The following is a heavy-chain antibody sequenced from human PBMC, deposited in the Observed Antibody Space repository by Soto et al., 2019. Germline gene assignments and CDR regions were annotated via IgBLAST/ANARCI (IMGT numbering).Heavy chain of an antibody. J-gene: IGHJ5*01. CDR1: GGSFSGYY. Sequence: SETLSLTCAVYGGSFSGYYWSWIRQPPGKGLEWIGEINHSGSTNYNPSLKSRVTISVDTSKNQFSLKLSSVTAADTAVYYCARAAPRFFCGGSCYSVSYSRGQRNLVTVSS. V-gene: IGHV4-34*01. CDR2: INHSGST. CDR3: ARAAPRFFCGGSCYSVSYS. D-gene: IGHD2-15*01.